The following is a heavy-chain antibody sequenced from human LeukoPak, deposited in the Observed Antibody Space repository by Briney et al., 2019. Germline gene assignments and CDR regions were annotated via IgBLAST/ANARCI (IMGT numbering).Heavy chain of an antibody. CDR1: GFTFSSHW. D-gene: IGHD4-17*01. CDR2: IKEDGHEK. CDR3: ARHGYYVFDY. J-gene: IGHJ4*02. Sequence: GESLKISCAGSGFTFSSHWMGWARQAPGKGLEWLANIKEDGHEKYYVDSVQGRFTISRDNAKNSLFLQMDSLRAEDTAVYFCARHGYYVFDYWGQGTLVTVSS. V-gene: IGHV3-7*01.